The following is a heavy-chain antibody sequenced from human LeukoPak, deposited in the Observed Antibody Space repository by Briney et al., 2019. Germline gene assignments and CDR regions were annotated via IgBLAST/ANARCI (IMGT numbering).Heavy chain of an antibody. Sequence: GGSLRLSCAASGFTFSSYAMHWVRQAPGKGLEWVAVISYDGSNKYYADPVKGRFTISRDNSKNTLYLQMNSLRAEDTAVYYCAREKQQLVLGDYWGQGTLVTVSS. CDR3: AREKQQLVLGDY. CDR1: GFTFSSYA. CDR2: ISYDGSNK. J-gene: IGHJ4*02. D-gene: IGHD6-13*01. V-gene: IGHV3-30*04.